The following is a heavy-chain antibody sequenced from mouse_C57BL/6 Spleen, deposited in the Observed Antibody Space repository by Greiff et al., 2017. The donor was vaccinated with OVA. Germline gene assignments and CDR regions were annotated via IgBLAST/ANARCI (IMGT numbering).Heavy chain of an antibody. V-gene: IGHV1-80*01. CDR2: IYPGAGDT. Sequence: QVQLKESGAELVKPGASVKISCKASGYAFSSYWMNWVKQRPGKGLEWIGQIYPGAGDTNYNEKFKGKATLTADKSSSTAYMQLSSLTSEDSAVYFCARGDYGSPYYYAMDDWGQGTSVTVSS. D-gene: IGHD1-1*01. CDR3: ARGDYGSPYYYAMDD. CDR1: GYAFSSYW. J-gene: IGHJ4*01.